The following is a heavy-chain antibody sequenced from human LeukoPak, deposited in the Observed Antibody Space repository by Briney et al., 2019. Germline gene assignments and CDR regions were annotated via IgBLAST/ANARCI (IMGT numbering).Heavy chain of an antibody. D-gene: IGHD4-17*01. V-gene: IGHV4-39*01. CDR2: IYFSGST. Sequence: ASETLSLTCTVSGGSISGSSDYWVWIRQPPGKRLEWIGSIYFSGSTHYRPSLRSRLTMSVDTRKNQFSLKLTSVTAEDTAAYYCARNSSRPCGDTKCYQGGWFDTWGQGMLVTVSS. CDR1: GGSISGSSDY. J-gene: IGHJ5*02. CDR3: ARNSSRPCGDTKCYQGGWFDT.